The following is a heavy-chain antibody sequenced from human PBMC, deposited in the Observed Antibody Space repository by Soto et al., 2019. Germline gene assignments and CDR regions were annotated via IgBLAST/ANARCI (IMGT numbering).Heavy chain of an antibody. Sequence: SGPTLVNPTLTLMLTCIFSGFSLRTSGVGVGWIRQPPGKALEWLGFIYWNDDKRYSPSLKSRLTITKDTSKNQVVLTMTNMDPVDTATYYCAKSGSSGWYGWFDPWGQGTLVTVSS. J-gene: IGHJ5*02. D-gene: IGHD6-19*01. CDR2: IYWNDDK. V-gene: IGHV2-5*01. CDR3: AKSGSSGWYGWFDP. CDR1: GFSLRTSGVG.